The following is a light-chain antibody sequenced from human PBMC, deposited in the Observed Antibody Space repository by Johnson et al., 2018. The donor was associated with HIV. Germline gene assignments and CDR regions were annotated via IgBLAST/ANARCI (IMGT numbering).Light chain of an antibody. V-gene: IGLV1-51*02. CDR1: SSNIENYF. Sequence: VLTQPPSVSAAPGQRVNISCSGHSSNIENYFVSWYQQLPGAAPRLLIYEDYKRPSGIPDRFSGSKSGASATLGITGLQTGDEADYYCGVWDASLSPHYVFGTGTKVTVL. CDR3: GVWDASLSPHYV. CDR2: EDY. J-gene: IGLJ1*01.